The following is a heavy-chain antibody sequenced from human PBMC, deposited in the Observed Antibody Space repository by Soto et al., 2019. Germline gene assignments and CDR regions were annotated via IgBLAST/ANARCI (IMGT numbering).Heavy chain of an antibody. D-gene: IGHD2-15*01. CDR3: ARGGISPWQPKWGYYYYMDV. V-gene: IGHV1-18*01. CDR2: ISAYNGNT. CDR1: GYTFTSYG. Sequence: QVQLVQSGAEVKKPGASVKVSCKASGYTFTSYGISWVRQAPGQGLEWMGWISAYNGNTNYAQKLQGRVTMTTDTSTSTAYMELRSLRSDDTAVYYCARGGISPWQPKWGYYYYMDVWGRGTTVTVSS. J-gene: IGHJ6*03.